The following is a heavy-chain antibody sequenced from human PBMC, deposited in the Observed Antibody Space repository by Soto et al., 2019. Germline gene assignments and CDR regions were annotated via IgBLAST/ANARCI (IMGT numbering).Heavy chain of an antibody. D-gene: IGHD5-12*01. CDR3: ARYSGYEYYFYY. CDR1: GYTFTSYD. Sequence: QVQLVQSGAEVKKPGASVKVSCKASGYTFTSYDINWVRQATGQGLEWMGWMNANCGNTGYAQKFGGRVTMTRNTTISPAYMELSSLGYEDTAVYSCARYSGYEYYFYYWGQGTLVTFSS. V-gene: IGHV1-8*01. CDR2: MNANCGNT. J-gene: IGHJ4*02.